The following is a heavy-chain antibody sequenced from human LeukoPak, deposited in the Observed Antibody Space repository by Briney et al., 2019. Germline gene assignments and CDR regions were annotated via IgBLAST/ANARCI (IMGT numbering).Heavy chain of an antibody. J-gene: IGHJ4*02. CDR3: ARDPGTAMVEYYFDY. Sequence: ASVKVSCKASGYTFTGYYMHWVRQAPGQGLEWMGRINPNSGGTNYAQKFQGRVTMTRDTSISTAYMELSRLRSDDTAVYYCARDPGTAMVEYYFDYWGQGTLVTVSS. CDR2: INPNSGGT. CDR1: GYTFTGYY. V-gene: IGHV1-2*02. D-gene: IGHD5-18*01.